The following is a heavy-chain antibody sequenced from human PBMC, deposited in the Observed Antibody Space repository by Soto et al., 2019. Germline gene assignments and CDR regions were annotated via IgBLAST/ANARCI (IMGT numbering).Heavy chain of an antibody. CDR1: GFTFSSFG. J-gene: IGHJ4*02. Sequence: QVQLVESGGGVVQPGRSLRLSCAASGFTFSSFGMHWVRQAPGKGLELVAVASYDGSYKYYADSVKGRFTISRDNSKNTLYLQMNSLRAEDTAVYYCAKERSVVATTPDFDYWGQGTLVTVSS. D-gene: IGHD5-12*01. V-gene: IGHV3-30*18. CDR2: ASYDGSYK. CDR3: AKERSVVATTPDFDY.